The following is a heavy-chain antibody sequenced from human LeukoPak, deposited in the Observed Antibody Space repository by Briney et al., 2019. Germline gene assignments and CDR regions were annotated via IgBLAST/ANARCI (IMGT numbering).Heavy chain of an antibody. D-gene: IGHD6-13*01. V-gene: IGHV4-39*07. J-gene: IGHJ3*02. Sequence: SETLSLTCTVSGGSISSSSYYWGWIRQPPGKGLEWIGSIYYSGSTYYNPSLKSRVTISVDTSKNQFSLKLSSVTAADTALYYCARAPGSSSWFSPDAFDIWGQGTMVTVSS. CDR2: IYYSGST. CDR3: ARAPGSSSWFSPDAFDI. CDR1: GGSISSSSYY.